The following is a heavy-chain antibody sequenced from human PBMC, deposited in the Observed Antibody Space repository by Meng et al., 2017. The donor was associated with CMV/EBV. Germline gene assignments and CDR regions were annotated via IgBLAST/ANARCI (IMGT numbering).Heavy chain of an antibody. D-gene: IGHD5-18*01. J-gene: IGHJ4*02. Sequence: ESLKISRTVSGGSISSYYWSWIRQPPGKGLEWIGYIYYSGSTNYNPSLKSRVTISVDTSKNQFSLKLSSVTAADTAVYYCARGGARDTARLGYWGQGTLVTVSS. CDR1: GGSISSYY. V-gene: IGHV4-59*01. CDR3: ARGGARDTARLGY. CDR2: IYYSGST.